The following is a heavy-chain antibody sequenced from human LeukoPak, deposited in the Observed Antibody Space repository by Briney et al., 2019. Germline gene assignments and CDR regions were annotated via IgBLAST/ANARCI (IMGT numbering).Heavy chain of an antibody. J-gene: IGHJ4*02. D-gene: IGHD3-10*01. CDR3: ARDSPDGSGTYYNDSPDY. Sequence: ASVKVSWKASGYTFTSYGISWVRQAPGQGLEWMGWISAYNGNTNYRQKLQGRVTMTTDTFTGTAYMDLRSLRSDDTAIYYCARDSPDGSGTYYNDSPDYWGQGTLVTVSS. CDR1: GYTFTSYG. CDR2: ISAYNGNT. V-gene: IGHV1-18*01.